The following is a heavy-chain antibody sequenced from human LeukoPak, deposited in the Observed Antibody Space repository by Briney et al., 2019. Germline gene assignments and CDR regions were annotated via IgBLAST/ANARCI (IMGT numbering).Heavy chain of an antibody. V-gene: IGHV1-18*01. CDR1: GYTFTNYG. CDR3: ARSAYSFGYHYYDY. J-gene: IGHJ4*02. CDR2: ISASSGSP. Sequence: SSVKVSSKTSGYTFTNYGFVWVRQAPVTGLKWLGWISASSGSPHYAQNVRDRVTLTTDASTGTAHMELRNLRSDDTAVYFCARSAYSFGYHYYDYWGQGTLVSVSS. D-gene: IGHD5-18*01.